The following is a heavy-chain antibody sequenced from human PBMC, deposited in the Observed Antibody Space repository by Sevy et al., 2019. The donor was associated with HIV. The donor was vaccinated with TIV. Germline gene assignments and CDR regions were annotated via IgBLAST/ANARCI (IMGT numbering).Heavy chain of an antibody. D-gene: IGHD3-3*01. CDR3: AREALRFWEWLPTEYFQH. Sequence: GGSLRLSCAASGFTFSSYAMSWVRQAPGKGLEWVSAISGSGGSTYYADSVKGRFTMSRDKSKNTLYLQMNSLRAEDMAVYDCAREALRFWEWLPTEYFQHWGQGTLVTVSS. J-gene: IGHJ1*01. V-gene: IGHV3-23*01. CDR2: ISGSGGST. CDR1: GFTFSSYA.